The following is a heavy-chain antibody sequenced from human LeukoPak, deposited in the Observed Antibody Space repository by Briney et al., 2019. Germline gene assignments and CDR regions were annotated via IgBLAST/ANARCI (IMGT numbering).Heavy chain of an antibody. CDR3: ARAAYCSAGTCYNFYYFDS. D-gene: IGHD2-15*01. V-gene: IGHV4-31*03. CDR1: GDSINSGTYY. J-gene: IGHJ4*02. CDR2: MYYSGSA. Sequence: SQTLSLTCTVSGDSINSGTYYWSWIRHHSGNGLEWIGYMYYSGSAYYNPSLKSRLAMSIDTSMNQFSLKLSSVTAADTAVYYCARAAYCSAGTCYNFYYFDSWGQGTLVTVSS.